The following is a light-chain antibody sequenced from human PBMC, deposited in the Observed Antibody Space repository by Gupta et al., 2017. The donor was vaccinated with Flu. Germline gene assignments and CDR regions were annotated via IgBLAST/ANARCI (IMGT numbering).Light chain of an antibody. J-gene: IGLJ3*02. Sequence: QSALTQPPSASGSPRRSVTISCTGTSSDIGSYYYVSWYQQHPGKAPKLIISEVTRRPSGVPDRFSGTKSGNTATVTFAGLQAEDVADYYCSSDAGDNNGVVFGGGTKVTVL. CDR2: EVT. V-gene: IGLV2-8*01. CDR1: SSDIGSYYY. CDR3: SSDAGDNNGVV.